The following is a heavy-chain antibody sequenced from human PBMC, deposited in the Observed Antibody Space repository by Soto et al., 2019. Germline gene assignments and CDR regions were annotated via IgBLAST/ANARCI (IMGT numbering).Heavy chain of an antibody. CDR1: GGSISVYY. V-gene: IGHV4-59*01. CDR3: ARVLSGFVDHHVDY. J-gene: IGHJ4*02. Sequence: QVQLQESGPGLVKPSETLSLTCTVSGGSISVYYWSWIRQPPGKGLEWIGYFYNSWSTNSTPSLKSRVTISVDTSKNQFSLNRSSVTAADTAVYYCARVLSGFVDHHVDYWGQGTLVTVSS. CDR2: FYNSWST. D-gene: IGHD2-21*01.